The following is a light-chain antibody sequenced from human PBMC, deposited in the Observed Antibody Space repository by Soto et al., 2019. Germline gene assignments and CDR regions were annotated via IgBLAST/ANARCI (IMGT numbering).Light chain of an antibody. Sequence: SVLTQPASVSGSPGQSSTISCTGTSRDVGGYNYVSWDQQHPGRGPKVVICDVSNRPSGGSTRCSGSKSGNTASLTISGLQAEDEADYYCSSYTSSSTTSFGTGTRSPS. CDR1: SRDVGGYNY. J-gene: IGLJ1*01. CDR2: DVS. V-gene: IGLV2-14*01. CDR3: SSYTSSSTTS.